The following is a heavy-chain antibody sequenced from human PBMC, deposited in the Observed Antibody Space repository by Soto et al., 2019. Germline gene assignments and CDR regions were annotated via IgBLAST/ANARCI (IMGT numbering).Heavy chain of an antibody. CDR1: GGSISSSSYY. D-gene: IGHD3-9*01. V-gene: IGHV4-39*01. CDR3: ARLEGLATISYYFDY. Sequence: QLQLQESGPGLVKPSETLSLTCTVSGGSISSSSYYWGWIRQPPGKGLEWIGSIYYSGSTYYNPSLKSRVTISVDKSQNQFSLKLSSVTAADTAVYYCARLEGLATISYYFDYWGQGTLVTVSS. CDR2: IYYSGST. J-gene: IGHJ4*02.